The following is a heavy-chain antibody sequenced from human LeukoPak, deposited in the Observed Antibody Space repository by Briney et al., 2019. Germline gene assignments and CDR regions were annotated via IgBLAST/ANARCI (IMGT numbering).Heavy chain of an antibody. Sequence: ASVKVSCKTSGYTFTGYYMHWVRQAPGQGLEWMGWINPNSGGTNYAQKFQGRVTMTRDTSINTAYLELSRLRSDDTAVYYCASCLNYYDTSDYYPIVYWGQGSLVTVSS. CDR2: INPNSGGT. V-gene: IGHV1-2*02. D-gene: IGHD3-22*01. CDR1: GYTFTGYY. J-gene: IGHJ4*02. CDR3: ASCLNYYDTSDYYPIVY.